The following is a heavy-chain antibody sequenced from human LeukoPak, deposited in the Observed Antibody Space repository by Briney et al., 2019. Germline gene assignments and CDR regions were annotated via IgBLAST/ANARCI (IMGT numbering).Heavy chain of an antibody. D-gene: IGHD2-2*01. J-gene: IGHJ5*02. CDR2: INFSESP. V-gene: IGHV4-59*13. CDR1: GGSIISSD. CDR3: ARVPCSSTSCFRWFDP. Sequence: PSQTLSLTCTVSGGSIISSDWSGSPQPQGKGVWGIGYINFSESPNYNHYLKSRVTISVDTSKNQFSLKLSSVTAADTAVYYCARVPCSSTSCFRWFDPWGQGTLVTVSS.